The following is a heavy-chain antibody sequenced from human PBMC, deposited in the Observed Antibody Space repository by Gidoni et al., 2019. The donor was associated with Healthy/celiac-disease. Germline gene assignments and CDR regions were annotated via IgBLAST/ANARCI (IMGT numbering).Heavy chain of an antibody. CDR1: GGSFSGYY. D-gene: IGHD2-15*01. Sequence: QVQLQQWGAGLLKPSETLSFTCAGYGGSFSGYYWSWIRQPPGKGLERIGEINHSGSTNYHPYLKSRVTISVDTSKNQFSLKLSSVSAADTAVYYCARAAGGYCSGGSCYPPGYWGQGTLVTVSS. J-gene: IGHJ4*02. CDR2: INHSGST. CDR3: ARAAGGYCSGGSCYPPGY. V-gene: IGHV4-34*01.